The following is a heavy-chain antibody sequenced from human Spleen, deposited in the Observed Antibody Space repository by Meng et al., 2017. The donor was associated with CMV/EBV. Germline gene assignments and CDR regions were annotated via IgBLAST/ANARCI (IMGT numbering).Heavy chain of an antibody. CDR1: GFTVSSNY. V-gene: IGHV3-21*01. J-gene: IGHJ6*02. CDR2: ISSSSSYI. D-gene: IGHD2-2*01. Sequence: GESLKISCAASGFTVSSNYMNWVRQAPGKGLEWVSSISSSSSYIYYADSVKGRFTISRDNAKNSLYLQMNSLRAEDTAVYYCARGSYCSSTSCTRLYGMDVWGQGTTVTVSS. CDR3: ARGSYCSSTSCTRLYGMDV.